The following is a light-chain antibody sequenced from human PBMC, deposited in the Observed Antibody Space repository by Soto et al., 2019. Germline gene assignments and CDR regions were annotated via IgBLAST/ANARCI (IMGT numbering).Light chain of an antibody. V-gene: IGKV1-27*01. J-gene: IGKJ3*01. CDR3: QKYKSAPFT. CDR2: AAS. CDR1: QGISNY. Sequence: DIQMTQSPSSLSASVGDRVTITCRASQGISNYLAWYQQKPGQVPKVLIYAASTLQSGVPSRFSGSGYGTDFTLTINGLQTEDVATYYCQKYKSAPFTFGPGNKVDI.